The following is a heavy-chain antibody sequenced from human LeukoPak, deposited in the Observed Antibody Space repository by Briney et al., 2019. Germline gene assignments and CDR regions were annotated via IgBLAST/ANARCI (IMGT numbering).Heavy chain of an antibody. CDR1: GYTFSDHY. CDR2: INPKNGGT. V-gene: IGHV1-2*02. J-gene: IGHJ6*03. CDR3: ARGGGGDFWSRDYYMDV. D-gene: IGHD3-3*01. Sequence: ASVKVSCKPSGYTFSDHYMHWVRQAPGQGLEWMAWINPKNGGTTYAPKFQGRLTLTRETSISTFYMELSRLTSDDTTVYYCARGGGGDFWSRDYYMDVWGKGTTVTVS.